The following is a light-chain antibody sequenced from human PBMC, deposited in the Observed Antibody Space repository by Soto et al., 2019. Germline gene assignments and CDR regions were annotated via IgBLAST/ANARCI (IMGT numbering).Light chain of an antibody. CDR1: QSIGGN. CDR2: GAS. Sequence: EMVMTQSPATQSVSPGERASLSCRASQSIGGNLAWYQQKPGQAPRLLIYGASTRATGVPARFSGSGSRTDFTLTISSLQSEDFAVYYCQQRSNWPAITFGQGTRLEIK. CDR3: QQRSNWPAIT. J-gene: IGKJ5*01. V-gene: IGKV3-15*01.